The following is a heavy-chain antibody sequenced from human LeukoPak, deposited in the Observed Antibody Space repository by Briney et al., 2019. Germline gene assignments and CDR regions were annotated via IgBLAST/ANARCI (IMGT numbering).Heavy chain of an antibody. CDR1: GYTFTSYG. CDR2: ISAYNGNT. D-gene: IGHD2-2*01. CDR3: ARDLLPGVVVPAALSSY. V-gene: IGHV1-18*01. Sequence: ASVKVSCKASGYTFTSYGISWVRQAPGHGLEWMGWISAYNGNTNYAQKLQGRVTMTTDTSTSTAYMELRSLRSDDTAVYYCARDLLPGVVVPAALSSYWGQGTLVTVSS. J-gene: IGHJ4*02.